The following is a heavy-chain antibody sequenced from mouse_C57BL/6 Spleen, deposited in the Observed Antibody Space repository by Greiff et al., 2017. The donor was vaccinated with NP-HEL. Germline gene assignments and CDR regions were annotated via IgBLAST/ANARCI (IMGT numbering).Heavy chain of an antibody. J-gene: IGHJ4*01. CDR2: IYPGDGDT. D-gene: IGHD1-2*01. CDR3: ARRYGGAMDY. CDR1: GYAFSSSW. Sequence: VQLQQSGPELVKPGASVKISCKASGYAFSSSWMNWVKQRPGKGLEWIGRIYPGDGDTNYNGKFKGKATLTADKSSSTAYMQLSSLKSEDSAVYFCARRYGGAMDYWGQGTSVTVSS. V-gene: IGHV1-82*01.